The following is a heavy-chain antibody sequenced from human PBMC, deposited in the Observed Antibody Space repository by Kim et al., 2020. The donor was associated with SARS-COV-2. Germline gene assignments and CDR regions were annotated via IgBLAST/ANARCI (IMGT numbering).Heavy chain of an antibody. V-gene: IGHV1-18*04. J-gene: IGHJ4*02. Sequence: ASVKVSCKASGYTFTSYGISWVRQAPGQGLEWMGWISAYNGNTNYAQKLQGRVTMTTDTSTSTAYMELRSLRSDDTAVYYCARSTYWGTTVGSFDYWGQGTLVTVSS. D-gene: IGHD4-17*01. CDR3: ARSTYWGTTVGSFDY. CDR2: ISAYNGNT. CDR1: GYTFTSYG.